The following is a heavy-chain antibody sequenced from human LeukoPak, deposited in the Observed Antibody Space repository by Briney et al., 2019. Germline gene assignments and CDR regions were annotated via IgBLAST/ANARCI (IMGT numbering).Heavy chain of an antibody. D-gene: IGHD3-3*01. V-gene: IGHV3-21*01. CDR1: GFTFSRNG. CDR3: ARVYQGVAIFDGIDY. J-gene: IGHJ4*02. CDR2: ISVSGTYI. Sequence: GGSLRLSCAASGFTFSRNGMAWVRQAPGKGLEWVSSISVSGTYIYYSDSVKGRFTISRDNAKNSVYLQMNSLRAEDTAVYYCARVYQGVAIFDGIDYWGQGTLVTVSS.